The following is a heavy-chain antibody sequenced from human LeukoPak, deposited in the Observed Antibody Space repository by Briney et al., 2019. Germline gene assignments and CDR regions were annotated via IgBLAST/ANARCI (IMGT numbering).Heavy chain of an antibody. CDR3: TRDLDGDYPFGY. CDR2: ISSGSNII. CDR1: GFSFSSYN. Sequence: SGGSLRLSSTGSGFSFSSYNMNWVRQAPGKGLEWVSKISSGSNIIYYADSVKGRFTISRDNAKKSLYLKMNSLRAEDTAVYFCTRDLDGDYPFGYWGQGALVTVSS. D-gene: IGHD4-17*01. V-gene: IGHV3-48*01. J-gene: IGHJ4*02.